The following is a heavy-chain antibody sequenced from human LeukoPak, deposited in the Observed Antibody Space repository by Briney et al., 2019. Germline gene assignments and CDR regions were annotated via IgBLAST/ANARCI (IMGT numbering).Heavy chain of an antibody. Sequence: SQTLSLTCAISGDSVSSNSATWNWIRQSPSRGLEWLGRTYCRSKWYNDYAVSVKSRITINPDTSKNQFSLQLNSVTPEDTAVYYCTRAGSYGYYWYFDLWGRGTLVTVSS. CDR2: TYCRSKWYN. V-gene: IGHV6-1*01. CDR1: GDSVSSNSAT. J-gene: IGHJ2*01. D-gene: IGHD5-18*01. CDR3: TRAGSYGYYWYFDL.